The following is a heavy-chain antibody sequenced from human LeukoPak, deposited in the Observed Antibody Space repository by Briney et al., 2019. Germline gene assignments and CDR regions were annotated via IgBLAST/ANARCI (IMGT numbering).Heavy chain of an antibody. Sequence: PGGSLRLSCTGSGYTFTSYWIGWVRQMPGKGLEWMGIIYPGDSDTRYSPSFQGQVTISADESISTAYLQWSSLKASDTAMYYCARRRGYSYDFHFDYWGQGTLVTVSS. V-gene: IGHV5-51*01. CDR1: GYTFTSYW. CDR2: IYPGDSDT. J-gene: IGHJ4*02. CDR3: ARRRGYSYDFHFDY. D-gene: IGHD5-18*01.